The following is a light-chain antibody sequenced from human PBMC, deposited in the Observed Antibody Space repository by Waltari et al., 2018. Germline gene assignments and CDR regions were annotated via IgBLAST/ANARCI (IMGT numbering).Light chain of an antibody. Sequence: QSVLTQPPSVSGAPGQRVTISCTGSGSNIGAGYDVHWYQQLPRAAPKLLIYGTGRRPLGLLDGCFVSTSGTSASLAITGLQAEDEAVYYCQSYDTSLSVVFGGGTKLTVL. J-gene: IGLJ3*02. CDR2: GTG. CDR3: QSYDTSLSVV. V-gene: IGLV1-40*01. CDR1: GSNIGAGYD.